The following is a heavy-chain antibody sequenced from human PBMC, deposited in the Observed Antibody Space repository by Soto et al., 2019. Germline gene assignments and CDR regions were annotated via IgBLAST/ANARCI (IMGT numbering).Heavy chain of an antibody. J-gene: IGHJ4*02. CDR3: ARHGRGVGARPLDY. CDR1: GFSLTNARMG. V-gene: IGHV2-26*01. CDR2: IFSNDEK. Sequence: KESGPVLVKPTETLTLTCTVSGFSLTNARMGVTWIRQPPGKALEWLAHIFSNDEKSYSTSLKSRLTISRDTSKSQVVLTMTNMDPVDTATYYCARHGRGVGARPLDYWGQGTLVTVSS. D-gene: IGHD1-26*01.